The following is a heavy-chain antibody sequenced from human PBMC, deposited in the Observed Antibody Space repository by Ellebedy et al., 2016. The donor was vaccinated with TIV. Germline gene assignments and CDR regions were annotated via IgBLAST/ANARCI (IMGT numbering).Heavy chain of an antibody. D-gene: IGHD3-10*01. V-gene: IGHV4-39*07. CDR3: ASHMVRESTWFDP. J-gene: IGHJ5*02. CDR2: IYYNGNA. CDR1: GGSISSRSYY. Sequence: MPSETLSLTCTVSGGSISSRSYYWGWIRQPPGKNLEWIGTIYYNGNAYYNPSLRSRVSISIDTSKNQFSLRLRSVTAADTAVYYCASHMVRESTWFDPWGQGTLVTVSS.